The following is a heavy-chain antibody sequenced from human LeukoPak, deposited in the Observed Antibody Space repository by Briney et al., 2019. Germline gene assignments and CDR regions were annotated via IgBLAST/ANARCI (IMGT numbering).Heavy chain of an antibody. J-gene: IGHJ6*02. Sequence: PSETLSLTCTVSGGSISPYYWSWIRQPPGKGLEWIGYIYYSGSTNYNPSLKSRVTISVDTSKNQFSLKLSSVTAADTAVYYCARERHCSSTSCYRHYYYGMDVWGQGTTVTVSS. V-gene: IGHV4-59*01. D-gene: IGHD2-2*01. CDR2: IYYSGST. CDR3: ARERHCSSTSCYRHYYYGMDV. CDR1: GGSISPYY.